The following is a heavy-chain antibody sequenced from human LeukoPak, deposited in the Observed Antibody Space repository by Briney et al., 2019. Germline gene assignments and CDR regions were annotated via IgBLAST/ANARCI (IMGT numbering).Heavy chain of an antibody. J-gene: IGHJ4*02. V-gene: IGHV3-23*01. CDR3: ARAGSSSWWLDY. CDR2: ITTSGDNT. CDR1: EFTFSTYA. Sequence: GGSLRLSCAASEFTFSTYAMSWVRQAPGKGLEWISAITTSGDNTYYADSVKGRFTISRDNSKNTLHLQMNSLRAEDTAVYYCARAGSSSWWLDYWGQGSLVTVSS. D-gene: IGHD6-13*01.